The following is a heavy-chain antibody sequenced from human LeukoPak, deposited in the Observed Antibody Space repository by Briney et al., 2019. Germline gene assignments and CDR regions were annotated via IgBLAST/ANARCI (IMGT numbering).Heavy chain of an antibody. CDR3: AREKGGSYLRYYYYGMDV. D-gene: IGHD1-26*01. CDR1: GYTFTSYY. V-gene: IGHV1-46*01. J-gene: IGHJ6*02. Sequence: ASVKVSCKASGYTFTSYYMHWVRQAPGQGLEWMGIINPSGGSTSYAQKSQGRVTMTRDTSTSTVYMELSSLRSEDTAVYYCAREKGGSYLRYYYYGMDVWGQGTTVTVSS. CDR2: INPSGGST.